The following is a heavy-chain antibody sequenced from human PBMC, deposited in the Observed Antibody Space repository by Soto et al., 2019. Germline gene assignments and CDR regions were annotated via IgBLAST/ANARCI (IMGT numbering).Heavy chain of an antibody. D-gene: IGHD5-12*01. CDR1: GGSISSGDYY. Sequence: QVQLQESGPGLVKPSQTLSLTCTVSGGSISSGDYYWSWIRQPPGKGLEWIGYIYYSGSTYYNPSLKSRVTISVDTSKNQFSLKLSSVPAADTAVYYCARDRAYSGYDCWRGMDVWGQGTTVTVAS. J-gene: IGHJ6*02. V-gene: IGHV4-30-4*01. CDR2: IYYSGST. CDR3: ARDRAYSGYDCWRGMDV.